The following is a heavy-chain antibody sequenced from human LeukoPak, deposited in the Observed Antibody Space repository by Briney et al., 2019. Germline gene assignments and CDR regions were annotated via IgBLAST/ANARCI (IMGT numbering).Heavy chain of an antibody. CDR1: GDSFSYFY. V-gene: IGHV4-4*08. CDR2: IYNSGST. Sequence: SETLSLTCTVSGDSFSYFYWSWIRQPPGKGLEWIGYIYNSGSTNYNPSLKSRVTISLDTSKNQFSLKLSSVAAADTAVYYCAREKYYYDSSGYILDYWGQGTLVTVSS. D-gene: IGHD3-22*01. CDR3: AREKYYYDSSGYILDY. J-gene: IGHJ4*02.